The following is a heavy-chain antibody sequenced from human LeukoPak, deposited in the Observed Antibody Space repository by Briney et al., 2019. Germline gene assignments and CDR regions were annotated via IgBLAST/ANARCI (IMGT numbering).Heavy chain of an antibody. CDR2: ISSGSSSV. J-gene: IGHJ4*02. D-gene: IGHD5-12*01. CDR3: ARPVDYNAGDY. V-gene: IGHV3-48*04. Sequence: GGSLRLSCSASGFTFSAYTMNWVRQAPGQGLEWVSYISSGSSSVYYADSVKGRFTISRDNAKNSLYLQMNSLRAEDTAVYYCARPVDYNAGDYWGQGTLVTVSS. CDR1: GFTFSAYT.